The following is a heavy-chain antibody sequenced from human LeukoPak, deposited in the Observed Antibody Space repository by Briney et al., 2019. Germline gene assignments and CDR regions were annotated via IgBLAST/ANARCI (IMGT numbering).Heavy chain of an antibody. D-gene: IGHD3-3*01. Sequence: GGSLKISCKGSGSRFTTHWIGWVRQMPGKGLEWMGIIYPGDSDTRYNPSFQGQVTISADKSINTAYLQWSSLKASDTAMYYCARRRDFWSGSLNAFDIWGQGAMVTVSS. CDR2: IYPGDSDT. CDR3: ARRRDFWSGSLNAFDI. J-gene: IGHJ3*02. V-gene: IGHV5-51*01. CDR1: GSRFTTHW.